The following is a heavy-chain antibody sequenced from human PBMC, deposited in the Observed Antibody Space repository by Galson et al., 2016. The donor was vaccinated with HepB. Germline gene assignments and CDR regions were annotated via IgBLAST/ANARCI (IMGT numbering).Heavy chain of an antibody. J-gene: IGHJ3*02. CDR3: VRDWGTVANGVDI. CDR2: IYHSGFT. D-gene: IGHD3-16*01. Sequence: SETLSLTCAVSGGPISSADWWSRVRQPPGKELEWNGEIYHSGFTNYNPSLKSRLSLSVDNSKNQFSLKVNSVTAADTAVYYCVRDWGTVANGVDIWGQGTMVTVSS. V-gene: IGHV4-4*02. CDR1: GGPISSADW.